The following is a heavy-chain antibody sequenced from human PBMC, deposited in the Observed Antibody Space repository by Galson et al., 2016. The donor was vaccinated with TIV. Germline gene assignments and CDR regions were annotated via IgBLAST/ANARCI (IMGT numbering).Heavy chain of an antibody. Sequence: SLRLSCAASGFTFASYGMHWVRQAPGEGLEWVTLMWYDGSDKYYADSVKGRFTISRDNSKNTLYLQMTSLRAEDTAMYYCARAADTWNDVPFDYWGQGTLVTVSS. CDR3: ARAADTWNDVPFDY. V-gene: IGHV3-33*01. CDR2: MWYDGSDK. J-gene: IGHJ4*02. D-gene: IGHD1-1*01. CDR1: GFTFASYG.